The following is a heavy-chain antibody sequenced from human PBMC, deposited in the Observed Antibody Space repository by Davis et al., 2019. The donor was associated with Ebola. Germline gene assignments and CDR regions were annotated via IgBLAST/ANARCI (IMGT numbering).Heavy chain of an antibody. V-gene: IGHV3-33*06. Sequence: GGSLRLSCAASGFTFSSYAMSWVRQAPGKGLEWVAVIWYDGSNKYYADSVKGRFTISRDNSKNTLYLQMNSLRAEDTAVYYCAKDQDRGYLGLSDYWGQGTLVTVSS. CDR3: AKDQDRGYLGLSDY. J-gene: IGHJ4*02. CDR1: GFTFSSYA. D-gene: IGHD5-12*01. CDR2: IWYDGSNK.